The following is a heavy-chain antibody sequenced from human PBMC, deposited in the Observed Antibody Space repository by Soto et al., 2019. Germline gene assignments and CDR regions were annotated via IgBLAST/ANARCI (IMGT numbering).Heavy chain of an antibody. CDR3: ATAKDIAARYYYYYMDV. J-gene: IGHJ6*03. V-gene: IGHV4-59*08. D-gene: IGHD6-6*01. CDR1: GGSISSYY. Sequence: PSEPLSLTCTVAGGSISSYYWSWIRQPPGKGLEWIGYIYYSGSTNYNPSLKSRVTISVDTSKNQFSLKLSSVTAADTAVYYCATAKDIAARYYYYYMDVWGKGTTVTVSS. CDR2: IYYSGST.